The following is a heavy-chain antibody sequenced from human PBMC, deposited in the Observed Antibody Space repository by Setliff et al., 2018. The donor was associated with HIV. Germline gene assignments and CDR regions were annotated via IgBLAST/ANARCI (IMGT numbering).Heavy chain of an antibody. CDR2: MYSGGTT. CDR1: GFTVSINY. CDR3: ARSPQGGYFDY. V-gene: IGHV3-53*01. Sequence: GGSLRLSCAASGFTVSINYMNWVRQAPGKGLEWVSIMYSGGTTYYADSVKGRFTISRDNSKNTLYLQMNSLRVEDTAVYHCARSPQGGYFDYWGQGTLVTVSS. J-gene: IGHJ4*03.